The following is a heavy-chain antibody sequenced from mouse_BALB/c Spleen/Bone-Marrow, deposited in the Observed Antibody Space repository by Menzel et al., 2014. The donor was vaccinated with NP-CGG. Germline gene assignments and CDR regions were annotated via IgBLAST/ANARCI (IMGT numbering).Heavy chain of an antibody. CDR1: GFTFSDYY. V-gene: IGHV5-4*02. Sequence: EVMLVESGGGLMKPGGSLKLSCAASGFTFSDYYMYWVRQTPEKRLEWVTTISDGGTYSYYADSVKGRFTISRDNAKSNLYLQMNSLKSEDTAMYYCARDMGDYWGQSTTLTVSS. J-gene: IGHJ2*01. CDR2: ISDGGTYS. CDR3: ARDMGDY. D-gene: IGHD1-1*02.